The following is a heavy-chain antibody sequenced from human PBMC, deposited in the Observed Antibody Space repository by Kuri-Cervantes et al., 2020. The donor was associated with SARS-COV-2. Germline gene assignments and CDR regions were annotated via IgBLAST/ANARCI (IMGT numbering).Heavy chain of an antibody. D-gene: IGHD2-15*01. V-gene: IGHV3-7*01. CDR3: AREAFGYCSGGSCYSHY. Sequence: GGSLRLSCAASGFTFSSYWMSWVRQAPGKGLEWVANIKQDGGEKYYVDSVKGRFTISRDNAKNSLYLQMNSLRAEDTAVYYCAREAFGYCSGGSCYSHYWGQGTLVTVSS. J-gene: IGHJ4*02. CDR2: IKQDGGEK. CDR1: GFTFSSYW.